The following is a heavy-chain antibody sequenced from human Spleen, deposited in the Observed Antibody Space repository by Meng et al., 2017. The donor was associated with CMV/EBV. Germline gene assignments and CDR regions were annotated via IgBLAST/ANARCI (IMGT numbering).Heavy chain of an antibody. D-gene: IGHD6-13*01. J-gene: IGHJ4*02. Sequence: GESLKISCVASGFTFRSYDMHWGRQAPGKGLEWVAVISYDGSNKYYADSVKGRFTISRDNAKNSLSLQMNSLRAEDTAVYYCARDLAVDYSSRWYGFDYWGQGMLVTVSS. V-gene: IGHV3-30*12. CDR1: GFTFRSYD. CDR3: ARDLAVDYSSRWYGFDY. CDR2: ISYDGSNK.